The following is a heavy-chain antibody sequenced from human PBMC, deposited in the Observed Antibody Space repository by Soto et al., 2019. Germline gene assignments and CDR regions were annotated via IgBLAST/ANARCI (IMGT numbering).Heavy chain of an antibody. J-gene: IGHJ4*02. CDR3: ARKDDSSGYYTFDY. D-gene: IGHD3-22*01. CDR1: DGSSADHD. V-gene: IGHV4-59*11. Sequence: SETLRLRWTVADGSSADHDWSWIRQTPGKGLEWIGYIYFSGSANYNPSLKSRVTISVDTSKNQFSLKLSSVTAAVTAVYYCARKDDSSGYYTFDYWGQGTLVTSPQ. CDR2: IYFSGSA.